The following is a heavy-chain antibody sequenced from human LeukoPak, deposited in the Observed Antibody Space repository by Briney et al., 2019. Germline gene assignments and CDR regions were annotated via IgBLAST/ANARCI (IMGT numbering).Heavy chain of an antibody. J-gene: IGHJ5*02. V-gene: IGHV6-1*01. Sequence: SQTLSLTCAISGDSVSSNSAAWNWIRQSPSRGLEWLGRTYYRSKWYNDYAVSVKSRITINPDTSKNQFSLQLNSVTPEDTAVYYCARDPADGDSSGWYAWFDPWSQGTLVTVSS. CDR3: ARDPADGDSSGWYAWFDP. D-gene: IGHD6-19*01. CDR2: TYYRSKWYN. CDR1: GDSVSSNSAA.